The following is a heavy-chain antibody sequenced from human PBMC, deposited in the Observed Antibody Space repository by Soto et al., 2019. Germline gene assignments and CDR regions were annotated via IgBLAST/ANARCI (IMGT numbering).Heavy chain of an antibody. V-gene: IGHV3-30*18. CDR2: ISYDGSNK. Sequence: GGSLRLSCAASGFTFSSYGMHWVRQAPGKGLEWVAVISYDGSNKYYADSVKGRFTISRDNSKNTLYLQMNSLRAEDTAVYYCAKDLGAYYDSRLGEGPNDYWGQGTLVTVSS. CDR1: GFTFSSYG. D-gene: IGHD3-22*01. J-gene: IGHJ4*02. CDR3: AKDLGAYYDSRLGEGPNDY.